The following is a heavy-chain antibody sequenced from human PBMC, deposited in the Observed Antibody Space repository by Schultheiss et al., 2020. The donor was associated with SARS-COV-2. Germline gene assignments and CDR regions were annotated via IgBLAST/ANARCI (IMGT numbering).Heavy chain of an antibody. Sequence: SETLSLTCTVSGGSISSYYWSWIRQPPGKGLEWIGYIYYSGGTYYNPPLRSRVTISADTSKNQFSLKLSSVTAADTAVYYCASSYTLRGYMDVWGKGTTVTVSS. J-gene: IGHJ6*03. CDR3: ASSYTLRGYMDV. V-gene: IGHV4-59*04. CDR1: GGSISSYY. CDR2: IYYSGGT. D-gene: IGHD2-2*02.